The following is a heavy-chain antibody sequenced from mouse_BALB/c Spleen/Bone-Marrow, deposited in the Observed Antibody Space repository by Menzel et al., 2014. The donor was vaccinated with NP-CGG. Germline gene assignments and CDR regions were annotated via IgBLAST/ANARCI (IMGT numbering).Heavy chain of an antibody. CDR3: ARHYGSNYYAMDY. CDR1: GFSLTDYG. CDR2: IWGDGRT. V-gene: IGHV2-6-7*01. D-gene: IGHD1-1*01. Sequence: VQVVESGPGLVSPSQSLSITCTVSGFSLTDYGLNWVRQPPGKGLEWLGMIWGDGRTDYNSALKSRLSISKDNSKSQVFLKMNSLQTDDTARYYCARHYGSNYYAMDYWGQGTSVTVSS. J-gene: IGHJ4*01.